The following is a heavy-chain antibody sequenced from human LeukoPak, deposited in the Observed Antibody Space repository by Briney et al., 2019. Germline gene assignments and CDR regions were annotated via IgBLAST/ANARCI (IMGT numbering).Heavy chain of an antibody. CDR1: GFTFSSYE. V-gene: IGHV3-48*03. D-gene: IGHD3-22*01. CDR3: ARDLRPTYYYDSTGRGFDP. J-gene: IGHJ5*02. CDR2: ISSSGSTI. Sequence: GGSLRLSCAASGFTFSSYEMNWVRQAPGKGLEWVSYISSSGSTIYYADSVKGRFTISRDNAKNSLYLQMNSLRAEDTAVYYCARDLRPTYYYDSTGRGFDPLGQGILVTVSS.